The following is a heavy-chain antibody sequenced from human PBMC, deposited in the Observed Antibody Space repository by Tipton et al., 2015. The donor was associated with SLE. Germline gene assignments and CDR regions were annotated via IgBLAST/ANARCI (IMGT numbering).Heavy chain of an antibody. D-gene: IGHD3-22*01. Sequence: TLSLTCTVSGYSISSDYYWGWIRQPPGKGLEWIGSVYHSGSTYYNPSLKSRVTISVDTSKNQFSLKLSAVTAADTAVYYCASADESSGYYLYWGQGTLVTVSS. CDR2: VYHSGST. CDR3: ASADESSGYYLY. J-gene: IGHJ4*02. V-gene: IGHV4-38-2*02. CDR1: GYSISSDYY.